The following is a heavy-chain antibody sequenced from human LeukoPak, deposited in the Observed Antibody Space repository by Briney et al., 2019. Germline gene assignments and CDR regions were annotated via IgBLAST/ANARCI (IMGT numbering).Heavy chain of an antibody. D-gene: IGHD6-19*01. V-gene: IGHV4-34*01. CDR3: ASPVSGSSGWYYNY. J-gene: IGHJ4*02. CDR1: GGSFSGYY. Sequence: PSETLSLTCAVYGGSFSGYYWSWIRQPPGKGLEWIGEINHSGSTNYNPSLKSRVTISVNTSKNQFSLKLSSVTAADTAVCYCASPVSGSSGWYYNYWGQGTLVTVSS. CDR2: INHSGST.